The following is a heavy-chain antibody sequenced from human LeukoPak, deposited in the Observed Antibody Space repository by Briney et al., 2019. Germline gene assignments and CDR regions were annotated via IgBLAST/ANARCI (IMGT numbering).Heavy chain of an antibody. J-gene: IGHJ4*02. D-gene: IGHD3-22*01. CDR1: GGSISSYY. CDR2: IYYSGST. Sequence: PSETLSLTCTVSGGSISSYYWSWTRQPPGKGLEWIGYIYYSGSTNYNPSLKSRVTISVDTSKNQFSLKLSSVTAADTAVYYCASLRSDSSGYYNLRIDYWGQGTLVTVSS. V-gene: IGHV4-59*01. CDR3: ASLRSDSSGYYNLRIDY.